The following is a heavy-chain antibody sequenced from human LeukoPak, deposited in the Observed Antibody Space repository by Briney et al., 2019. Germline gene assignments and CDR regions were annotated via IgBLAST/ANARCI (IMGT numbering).Heavy chain of an antibody. J-gene: IGHJ4*02. CDR3: ARTVLLSGFLLFRALYFDY. CDR2: IYYSGST. CDR1: GGSFSGYY. Sequence: SSETLSLTCAVYGGSFSGYYWSWIRQPPGKGLEWIGYIYYSGSTNYNPSLKSRVTISVDTSKNQFSLKLSSVTAADTAVYYCARTVLLSGFLLFRALYFDYWGQGTLVTVSS. V-gene: IGHV4-59*01. D-gene: IGHD3-3*01.